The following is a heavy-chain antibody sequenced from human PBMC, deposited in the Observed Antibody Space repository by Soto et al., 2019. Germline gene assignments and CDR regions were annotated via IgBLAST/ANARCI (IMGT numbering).Heavy chain of an antibody. CDR1: GGTFSSYA. V-gene: IGHV1-69*13. Sequence: GASVKVSCKASGGTFSSYAISWVRQAPGQGLEWMGGIIPIFGTANYAQKFQGRVTITADESTSTAYMELSSLRSEDTAVYYCARELPTDWPHRTYYYYGMDVWGQGTTVTVSS. J-gene: IGHJ6*02. D-gene: IGHD3-9*01. CDR3: ARELPTDWPHRTYYYYGMDV. CDR2: IIPIFGTA.